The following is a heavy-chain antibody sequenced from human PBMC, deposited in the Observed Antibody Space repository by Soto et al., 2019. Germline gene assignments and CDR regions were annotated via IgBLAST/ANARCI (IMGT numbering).Heavy chain of an antibody. D-gene: IGHD3-22*01. CDR2: INWNGGST. J-gene: IGHJ6*02. Sequence: PGGSLRLSCAASGFTFDDYGMSWVRQAPGKGLEWVSGINWNGGSTGYADSVKGRFTISRDNAKNSLYLQMNSLRAEDTALYYCARYYYDSSSYYYYYGMDVWGQGTTVTVSS. CDR1: GFTFDDYG. V-gene: IGHV3-20*04. CDR3: ARYYYDSSSYYYYYGMDV.